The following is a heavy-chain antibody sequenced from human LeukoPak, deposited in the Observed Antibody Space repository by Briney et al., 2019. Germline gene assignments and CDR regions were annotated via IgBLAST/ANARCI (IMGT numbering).Heavy chain of an antibody. CDR2: IYSGGGT. J-gene: IGHJ5*02. Sequence: GGSLRLSCAASGFTVSSNYMSWVRQAPGKGLEWVSVIYSGGGTYYTDSVKGRFTISRDSSKNTLYLQMNSLRAEDTAVYYCARVARYNWFDPWGQGTLVTASS. CDR3: ARVARYNWFDP. V-gene: IGHV3-53*01. CDR1: GFTVSSNY.